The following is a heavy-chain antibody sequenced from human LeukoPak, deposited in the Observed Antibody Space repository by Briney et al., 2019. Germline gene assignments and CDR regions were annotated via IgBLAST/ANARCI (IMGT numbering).Heavy chain of an antibody. J-gene: IGHJ4*02. CDR3: ARGTVEMATIGKYYFGY. V-gene: IGHV4-34*01. Sequence: SETLSLTCAVYGGSFSGYYWSWIRQPPGKGLEWIGEINHSGSTNYNPSLKSRVTISVDTSKNQFSLKLSSVTAADTAVYYCARGTVEMATIGKYYFGYWGQGTLVTVSS. CDR2: INHSGST. D-gene: IGHD5-24*01. CDR1: GGSFSGYY.